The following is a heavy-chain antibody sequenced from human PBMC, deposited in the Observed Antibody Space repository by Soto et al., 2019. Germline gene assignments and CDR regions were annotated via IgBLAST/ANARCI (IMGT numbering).Heavy chain of an antibody. CDR3: AKDMKWGGMTTIHYFDS. CDR2: IYTGGST. CDR1: EFTISECS. Sequence: PGGSLRLSCEASEFTISECSMNWVRQAPGKGLEWVSVIYTGGSTYYSDSVKGRFTISRDNSKNTLYLQMNSLRVEDTAVYYCAKDMKWGGMTTIHYFDSWGQGTQVTVSS. V-gene: IGHV3-53*01. J-gene: IGHJ4*02. D-gene: IGHD4-17*01.